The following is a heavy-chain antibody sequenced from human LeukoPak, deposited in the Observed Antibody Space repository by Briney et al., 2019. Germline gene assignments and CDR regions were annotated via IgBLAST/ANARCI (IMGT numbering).Heavy chain of an antibody. V-gene: IGHV4-59*01. Sequence: SETLSLTCTVSGASISRYYWSWIRQPPGKGLEWIGYIYYSGSTNYNPSLKSRVTISVDTSKNQVSLKLRSVTAADTAVYYCARGSNWGDYWGQGTLVTVSS. CDR1: GASISRYY. J-gene: IGHJ4*02. CDR2: IYYSGST. CDR3: ARGSNWGDY. D-gene: IGHD7-27*01.